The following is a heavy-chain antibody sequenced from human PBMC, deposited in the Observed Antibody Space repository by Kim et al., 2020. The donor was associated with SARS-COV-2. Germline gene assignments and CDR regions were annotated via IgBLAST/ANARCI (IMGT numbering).Heavy chain of an antibody. CDR1: GGSFSGYY. V-gene: IGHV4-34*01. CDR3: ARGCWGYNCRAEYFQH. J-gene: IGHJ1*01. CDR2: INHSGST. D-gene: IGHD1-1*01. Sequence: SETLSLTCAVYGGSFSGYYWSWIRQPPGKGLEWIGEINHSGSTNYNPSLKSRVTISVDTSKNQFSLKLSSVTAADTAVYYCARGCWGYNCRAEYFQHWGQGTLVTVSS.